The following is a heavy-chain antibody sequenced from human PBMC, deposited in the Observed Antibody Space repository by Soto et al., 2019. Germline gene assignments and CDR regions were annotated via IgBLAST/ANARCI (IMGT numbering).Heavy chain of an antibody. CDR2: IWYDGTQK. CDR3: ARAGGTTVTGLWHFDS. D-gene: IGHD4-17*01. J-gene: IGHJ4*02. V-gene: IGHV3-33*01. Sequence: QMQLEESGGGVVQPGRSVRLSCEASEFTFNTYSMHWVRQPPGKGLEWLAAIWYDGTQKYYADSVKGRFIISRDNSKKTLYLEMNSLRAEDTAVYYCARAGGTTVTGLWHFDSWGQGTLVTVSS. CDR1: EFTFNTYS.